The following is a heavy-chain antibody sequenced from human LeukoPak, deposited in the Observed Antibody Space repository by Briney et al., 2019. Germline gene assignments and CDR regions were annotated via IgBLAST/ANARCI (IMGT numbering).Heavy chain of an antibody. CDR1: GGSIRSYY. CDR3: ASGTTGNFDD. CDR2: SHHSGNT. J-gene: IGHJ4*02. Sequence: PSETLSLTCTVSGGSIRSYYWSWIRQPPGKGLEWIGYSHHSGNTNYNPSLKSRVTISVDTSKNQFSLRLTSVTAADTAVYYCASGTTGNFDDWGQGTLVTVSS. V-gene: IGHV4-59*08. D-gene: IGHD4-17*01.